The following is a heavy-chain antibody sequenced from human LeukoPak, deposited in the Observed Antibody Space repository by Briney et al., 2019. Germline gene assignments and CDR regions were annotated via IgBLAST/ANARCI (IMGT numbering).Heavy chain of an antibody. V-gene: IGHV4-39*01. J-gene: IGHJ4*02. CDR1: GGSISSSYY. CDR2: IHYSGTT. Sequence: SETLSLTCTVSGGSISSSYYWGWIRQPPGKGLEWIGSIHYSGTTYYSPSLKSRVTKSVDPSKNQFSLRLSSVTAADTAVYYCARGVYYDSSGYYRFDYWGQGTLVTVS. CDR3: ARGVYYDSSGYYRFDY. D-gene: IGHD3-22*01.